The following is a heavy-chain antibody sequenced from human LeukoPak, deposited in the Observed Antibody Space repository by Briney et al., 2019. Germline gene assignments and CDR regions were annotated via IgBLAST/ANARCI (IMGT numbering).Heavy chain of an antibody. J-gene: IGHJ4*02. CDR2: ISWNSGSI. CDR3: ARSDGDFGDY. Sequence: SGGSLRLSCAASGFTFDDYAMHWVRQAPGKGLEWVSGISWNSGSIGYADSVKGRFTISRDNAKNSLYLQMNSLRAEDTAVYYCARSDGDFGDYWGQGTLVTVSS. D-gene: IGHD2-21*01. V-gene: IGHV3-9*01. CDR1: GFTFDDYA.